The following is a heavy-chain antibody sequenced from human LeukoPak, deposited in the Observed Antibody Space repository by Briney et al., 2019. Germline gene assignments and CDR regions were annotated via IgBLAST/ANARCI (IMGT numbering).Heavy chain of an antibody. Sequence: SGGSLRLSCAASGFTFSSYWMHWVRQAPGKGLEWVAFIRYDGSNKYYADSVKGRFTISRDNSKNTLYLRMNSLRAEDTAVYYCASDLRWGQGTLVTVSS. V-gene: IGHV3-33*08. CDR1: GFTFSSYW. J-gene: IGHJ4*02. CDR3: ASDLR. CDR2: IRYDGSNK.